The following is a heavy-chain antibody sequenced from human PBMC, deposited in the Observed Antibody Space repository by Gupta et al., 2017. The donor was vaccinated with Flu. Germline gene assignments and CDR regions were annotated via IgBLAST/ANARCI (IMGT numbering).Heavy chain of an antibody. J-gene: IGHJ4*02. Sequence: YYWTWIRQPPGKGLEWIGYIYNSIITNYNPSLKSRVTMSVDTSKNQFSLKLSSVTAADTAVYYCARALYYYGSGSYNGFDYWGQGTLVTVSS. CDR2: IYNSIIT. D-gene: IGHD3-10*01. V-gene: IGHV4-59*01. CDR3: ARALYYYGSGSYNGFDY. CDR1: YY.